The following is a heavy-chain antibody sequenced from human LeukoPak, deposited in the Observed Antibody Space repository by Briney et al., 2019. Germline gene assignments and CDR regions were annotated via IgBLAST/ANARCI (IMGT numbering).Heavy chain of an antibody. CDR2: IQQHGSET. D-gene: IGHD2-2*01. J-gene: IGHJ1*01. CDR1: GFTFSNYA. V-gene: IGHV3-7*01. CDR3: ATYSSSNGREFQY. Sequence: RGSLRLSCAASGFTFSNYAMHWVRQAPGKGLEWVANIQQHGSETYYGDSVKGRFTISRDNAKNSLYLQMNSLRAEDTAVYYCATYSSSNGREFQYWGQGTLVTVSS.